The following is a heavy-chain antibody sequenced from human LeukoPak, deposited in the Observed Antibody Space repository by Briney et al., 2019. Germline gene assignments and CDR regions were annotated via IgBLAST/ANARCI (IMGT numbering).Heavy chain of an antibody. Sequence: ASVKVSCKASGYTFTSYDINWVRQATGQGLEWMGWMNPNSGNTGYAQKLQGRVTMTTDTSTSTAYMELRSLRSDDTAVYYCATGRITIFGVVIPPIDYWGQGTLVTVSS. CDR3: ATGRITIFGVVIPPIDY. V-gene: IGHV1-8*01. CDR2: MNPNSGNT. D-gene: IGHD3-3*01. CDR1: GYTFTSYD. J-gene: IGHJ4*02.